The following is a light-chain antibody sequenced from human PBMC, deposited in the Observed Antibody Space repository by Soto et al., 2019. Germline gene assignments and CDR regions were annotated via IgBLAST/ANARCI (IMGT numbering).Light chain of an antibody. CDR1: QSVSSN. CDR3: QQYHTWPIT. J-gene: IGKJ4*01. CDR2: DAS. V-gene: IGKV3-15*01. Sequence: VLTQSPATLSLSPGERATLSCRASQSVSSNLAWYQQKPGQAPRLLIYDASNRATGIPARFSGSGSGTEFTLTISSLQSEDCAIYYCQQYHTWPITFGGGTKVDIK.